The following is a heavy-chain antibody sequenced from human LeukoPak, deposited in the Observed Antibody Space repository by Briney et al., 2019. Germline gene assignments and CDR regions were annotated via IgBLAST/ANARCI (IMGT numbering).Heavy chain of an antibody. Sequence: GGSLRLSCAASGFIFTNYAMSWVRQAPGKGLEWVGRIKRKSDGGTPDSAAPVKGRFTISRDDSKNTLYLQMNSLKTEDAAVYYCATDLGGYYSGSGTYWGSLDYWGQGTVVTVSS. CDR1: GFIFTNYA. CDR2: IKRKSDGGTP. D-gene: IGHD3-10*01. J-gene: IGHJ4*02. CDR3: ATDLGGYYSGSGTYWGSLDY. V-gene: IGHV3-15*01.